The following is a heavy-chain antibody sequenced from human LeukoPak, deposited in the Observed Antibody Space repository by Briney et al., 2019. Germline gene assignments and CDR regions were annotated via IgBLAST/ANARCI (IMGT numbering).Heavy chain of an antibody. CDR2: IYYSGST. Sequence: PSETLSLTCIVSGGSISSNYWSWIRQPPGKGLEWIGYIYYSGSTNYNPSLKSRVTISVDTSKNQFSLKLSSVTAADTAVYYCARAKGGRYYFDYWGQGTLATVSS. J-gene: IGHJ4*02. CDR1: GGSISSNY. CDR3: ARAKGGRYYFDY. D-gene: IGHD3-16*01. V-gene: IGHV4-59*01.